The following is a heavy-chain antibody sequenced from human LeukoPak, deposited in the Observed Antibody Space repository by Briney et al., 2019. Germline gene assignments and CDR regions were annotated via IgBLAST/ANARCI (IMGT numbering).Heavy chain of an antibody. CDR3: AELGITMIGGV. CDR2: ISYDGSNK. CDR1: GFTSSNYV. Sequence: PGGSLRLSCAASGFTSSNYVMHWVRQAPGKGLEWVAVISYDGSNKYYADSVKGRFTISRDNAKSSLYLQMNSLRAEDTAVYYCAELGITMIGGVWGKGTTVTISS. V-gene: IGHV3-30*18. J-gene: IGHJ6*04. D-gene: IGHD3-10*02.